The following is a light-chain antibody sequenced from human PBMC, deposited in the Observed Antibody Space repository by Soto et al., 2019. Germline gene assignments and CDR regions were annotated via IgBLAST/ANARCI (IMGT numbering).Light chain of an antibody. Sequence: EIVLTQSPATLSLSPGERATLSCGVSESVSSSYLAWYQQKPGQAPRLLIYGASSRATGIPDRFSGSGSGTDFTLTISRLEPEDFAVYYCHQYGSSAWTFGQGTKVDI. CDR2: GAS. CDR1: ESVSSSY. CDR3: HQYGSSAWT. V-gene: IGKV3-20*01. J-gene: IGKJ1*01.